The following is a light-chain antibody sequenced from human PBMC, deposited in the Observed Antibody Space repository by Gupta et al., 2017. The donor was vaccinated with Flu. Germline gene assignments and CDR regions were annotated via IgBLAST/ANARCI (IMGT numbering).Light chain of an antibody. CDR2: SSS. CDR3: QQTVSSPWT. J-gene: IGKJ1*01. V-gene: IGKV1-39*01. Sequence: PSSLSASVGDSVTISCRASQSISTNLCWYQQKPGRAPKLLISSSSSLQSGVPSRFSGSGSGADFTLSIRRLQPEDLATYYCQQTVSSPWTFGQGTKVEI. CDR1: QSISTN.